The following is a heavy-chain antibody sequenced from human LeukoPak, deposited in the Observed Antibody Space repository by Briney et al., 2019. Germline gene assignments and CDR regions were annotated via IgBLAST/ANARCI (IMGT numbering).Heavy chain of an antibody. CDR2: FDPEDGET. V-gene: IGHV1-24*01. D-gene: IGHD6-19*01. CDR1: GYTLTELS. CDR3: ATDTGSGWWADAFDI. J-gene: IGHJ3*02. Sequence: ASVKVSCKVSGYTLTELSMHWVRQAPGKGLEWMGGFDPEDGETIYAQKFQGRVTMTEDTSTDTAYMELSSLRSEDTAVYYCATDTGSGWWADAFDIWGQGTMVTVSS.